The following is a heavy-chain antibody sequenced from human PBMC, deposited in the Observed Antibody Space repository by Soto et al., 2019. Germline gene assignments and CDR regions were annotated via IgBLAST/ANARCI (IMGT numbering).Heavy chain of an antibody. J-gene: IGHJ4*02. D-gene: IGHD6-13*01. CDR3: ATLAAAGTGFDY. Sequence: ASVKVSCKASGYTFTGYYMHWVRQAPGQGLEWTGWINPNSGGTNYAQKFQGRVTMTRDTSISTAYMELSRLRSDDTAVYYCATLAAAGTGFDYWGQGTLVTVSS. CDR2: INPNSGGT. V-gene: IGHV1-2*02. CDR1: GYTFTGYY.